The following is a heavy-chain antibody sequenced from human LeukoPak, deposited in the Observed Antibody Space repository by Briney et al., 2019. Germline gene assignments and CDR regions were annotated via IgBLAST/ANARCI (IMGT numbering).Heavy chain of an antibody. J-gene: IGHJ4*02. V-gene: IGHV1-2*02. Sequence: ASVKVSCKASVFTFTGYFIHWVRQAPGQGLEWMGWIHPNNGGTKYAQKFQGRVTMTRDTSINTDYMELSRLRSDDTALYYCTRDGFSGAAFDYWGQGTLVTVSS. CDR1: VFTFTGYF. CDR3: TRDGFSGAAFDY. CDR2: IHPNNGGT. D-gene: IGHD7-27*01.